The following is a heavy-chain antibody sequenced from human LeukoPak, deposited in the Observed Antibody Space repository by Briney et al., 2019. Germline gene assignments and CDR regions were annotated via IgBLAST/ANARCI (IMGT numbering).Heavy chain of an antibody. J-gene: IGHJ4*02. CDR2: IYYSGST. D-gene: IGHD3-10*01. CDR1: GGSISSSSYY. CDR3: ARAANHYGSGSYYNYPER. V-gene: IGHV4-39*07. Sequence: SETLSLTCTVSGGSISSSSYYWGWIRQPPGKGLEWIGSIYYSGSTYYNPSLKSRVTISVDTSKNQFSLKLSSVTAADTAVYYCARAANHYGSGSYYNYPERWGQGTLVTVSS.